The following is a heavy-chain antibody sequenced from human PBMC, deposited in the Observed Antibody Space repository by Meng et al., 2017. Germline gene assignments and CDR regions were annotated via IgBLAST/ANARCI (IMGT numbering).Heavy chain of an antibody. CDR3: ARDYGDYAWIAKRWFDP. D-gene: IGHD4-17*01. V-gene: IGHV1-69*01. J-gene: IGHJ5*02. CDR1: GGTFSSYA. CDR2: IIPIFGTA. Sequence: VPLVQAGAEGEKPGFSVKVSCKASGGTFSSYAISWVRQAPGQGLEWMGGIIPIFGTANYAQKFQGRVTITADESTSTAYMELSSLRSEDTAVYYCARDYGDYAWIAKRWFDPWGQGTLVTVSS.